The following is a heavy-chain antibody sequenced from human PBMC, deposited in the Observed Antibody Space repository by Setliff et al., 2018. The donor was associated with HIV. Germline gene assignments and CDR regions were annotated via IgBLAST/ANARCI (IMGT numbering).Heavy chain of an antibody. CDR1: GGSISSGGYY. CDR2: FYYDGSA. D-gene: IGHD6-19*01. J-gene: IGHJ4*02. Sequence: SETLSLTCTVSGGSISSGGYYWNWVRQPPGRGLEWIGYFYYDGSAKYNPSLKSRVAISAGTSKYQFSLTLRSVTAADTAVYYCARARAAGFGINGFDSWGQGTQVTVSS. V-gene: IGHV4-61*08. CDR3: ARARAAGFGINGFDS.